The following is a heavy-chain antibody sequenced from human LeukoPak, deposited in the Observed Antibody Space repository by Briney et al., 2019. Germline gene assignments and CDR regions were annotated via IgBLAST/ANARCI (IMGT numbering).Heavy chain of an antibody. J-gene: IGHJ4*02. CDR2: IRYDGSNK. Sequence: PGGSLRLSCAASGFTFSSYGMHWVRQAPGKGLEWVAFIRYDGSNKYYADSVKGRFTISRDNSKNTLYLQMNSLRAEDTAVYYCAKEEGDTMYYFDYWGQGTLVTVSS. V-gene: IGHV3-30*02. CDR1: GFTFSSYG. CDR3: AKEEGDTMYYFDY. D-gene: IGHD3-10*01.